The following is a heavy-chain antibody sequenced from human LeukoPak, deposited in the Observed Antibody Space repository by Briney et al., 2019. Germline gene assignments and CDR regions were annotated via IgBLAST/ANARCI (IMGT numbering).Heavy chain of an antibody. CDR3: AKGGVAGTFDY. V-gene: IGHV1-46*01. CDR1: GYTFTSNY. J-gene: IGHJ4*02. Sequence: ASVKVPCKASGYTFTSNYIHWVRQAPGQGLEWMGLVNPSGGSTTYAQMFQGRVTMTRDTSTSTVHLELSSLRSEDTAVYYCAKGGVAGTFDYWGQGTQVTVSS. D-gene: IGHD6-19*01. CDR2: VNPSGGST.